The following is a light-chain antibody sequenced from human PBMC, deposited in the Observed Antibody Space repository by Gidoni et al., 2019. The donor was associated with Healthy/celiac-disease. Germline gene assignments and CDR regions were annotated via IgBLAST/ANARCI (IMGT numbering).Light chain of an antibody. CDR1: SSNIGNNY. CDR3: GTWESSLSAGV. CDR2: DNN. J-gene: IGLJ3*02. V-gene: IGLV1-51*01. Sequence: QKVTISCSGSSSNIGNNYLSWYQQLPGTAHKLLNYDNNKRPSGIPDRFSGSQSGTSATLGITGLKTGDEADYYCGTWESSLSAGVFGGGTKLTVL.